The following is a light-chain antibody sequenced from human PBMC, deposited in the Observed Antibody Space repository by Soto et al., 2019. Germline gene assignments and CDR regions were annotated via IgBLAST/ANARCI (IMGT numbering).Light chain of an antibody. Sequence: EIVLTQSPATLSLSPGERATLSCRASQSVSSYLAWYQQKPGQAPRLLIYHASNRDTGIPARFSGSGSGTDVTLTISSLEPEDFTVYYCQQRSNWLTFGGGTKVEIK. CDR2: HAS. J-gene: IGKJ4*01. V-gene: IGKV3-11*01. CDR1: QSVSSY. CDR3: QQRSNWLT.